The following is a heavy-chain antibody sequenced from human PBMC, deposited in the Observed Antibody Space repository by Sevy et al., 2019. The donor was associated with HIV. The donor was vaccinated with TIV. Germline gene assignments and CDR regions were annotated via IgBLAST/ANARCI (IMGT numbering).Heavy chain of an antibody. V-gene: IGHV4-39*01. D-gene: IGHD3-3*01. CDR1: GDFISSSIYY. Sequence: SETLSLTCTVSGDFISSSIYYWAWIRQPPGKGLEWIGSIYYSGSTYYNPSLKSRVAISVDTSKKQFLLKLTSVTAADTAVYYCATHYDFWSGYQNNWFDPWGQGTLVTVSS. J-gene: IGHJ5*02. CDR3: ATHYDFWSGYQNNWFDP. CDR2: IYYSGST.